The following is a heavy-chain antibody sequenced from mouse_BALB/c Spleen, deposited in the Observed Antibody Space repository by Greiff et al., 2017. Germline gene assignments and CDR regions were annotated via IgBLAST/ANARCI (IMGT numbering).Heavy chain of an antibody. V-gene: IGHV1S126*01. CDR3: ARRSTVAFDY. D-gene: IGHD1-1*01. J-gene: IGHJ2*01. CDR1: GYSFTSYW. Sequence: VKLQESGPQLVRPGASVKISCKASGYSFTSYWMHWVKQRPGQGLEWIGMIDPSDSETRLNQKFKDKATLTVDKSSSTAYMQLSSPTSEDSAVYYCARRSTVAFDYWGQGTTLTVSS. CDR2: IDPSDSET.